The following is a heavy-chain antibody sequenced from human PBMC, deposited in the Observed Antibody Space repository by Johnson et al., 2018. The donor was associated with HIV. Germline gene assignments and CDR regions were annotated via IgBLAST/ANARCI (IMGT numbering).Heavy chain of an antibody. D-gene: IGHD3-10*01. CDR1: GFTFSSYG. V-gene: IGHV3-30*02. CDR3: ARDPPSYGSGSYFRAFDI. J-gene: IGHJ3*02. CDR2: IRYDGSNK. Sequence: QVQLVESGGGVVQPGGSLRLSCAASGFTFSSYGMHWVPQAPGKGLEWVAFIRYDGSNKYYADSVKGRFTIPRDNSKNTLYLQMNSLRAEDTAVYYCARDPPSYGSGSYFRAFDIWGQGTMVTVSS.